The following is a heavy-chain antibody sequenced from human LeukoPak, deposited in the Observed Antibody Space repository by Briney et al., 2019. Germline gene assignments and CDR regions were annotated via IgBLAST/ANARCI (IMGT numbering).Heavy chain of an antibody. D-gene: IGHD3-16*01. V-gene: IGHV1-2*06. CDR2: INPNSGGT. Sequence: ASVKVSCKASGYTFTGYYMHWVRQAPGQGLEWMGRINPNSGGTKYAQKFQGRVTMTRETSISTAYMEVSRLRSDDRAVYYCASEGAMRQVDYWGQGTLVTVSS. CDR1: GYTFTGYY. J-gene: IGHJ4*02. CDR3: ASEGAMRQVDY.